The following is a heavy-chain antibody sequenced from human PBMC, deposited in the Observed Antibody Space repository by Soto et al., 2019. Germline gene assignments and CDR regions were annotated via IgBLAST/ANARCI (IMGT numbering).Heavy chain of an antibody. CDR3: ARNAIFGVVKLSRGNPRNGNWFDP. J-gene: IGHJ5*02. Sequence: SEGLSLHCAVYSVSFSGDYWSWIRQPPGKGLEWIGEINHSVSTNYNPSLKSRVAISVDTSKNQFSLKLSSVTAADTAVYYCARNAIFGVVKLSRGNPRNGNWFDPWGQGTLVTVSS. CDR1: SVSFSGDY. V-gene: IGHV4-34*01. CDR2: INHSVST. D-gene: IGHD3-3*01.